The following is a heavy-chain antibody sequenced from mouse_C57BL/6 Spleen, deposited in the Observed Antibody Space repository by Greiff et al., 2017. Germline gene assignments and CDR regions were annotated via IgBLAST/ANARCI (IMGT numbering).Heavy chain of an antibody. CDR3: ARQEGLGNLAWFAY. Sequence: QVQLQQPGAELVKPGASVKLSCKASGYTFTSYWMHWVKQRPGRGLEWIGRIDPNSGGTKYNEKFKSKATLTVDKPSSTAYMQLSSLTSEDSAVYYWARQEGLGNLAWFAYWGQGTLVTVSA. CDR1: GYTFTSYW. V-gene: IGHV1-72*01. J-gene: IGHJ3*01. CDR2: IDPNSGGT. D-gene: IGHD2-1*01.